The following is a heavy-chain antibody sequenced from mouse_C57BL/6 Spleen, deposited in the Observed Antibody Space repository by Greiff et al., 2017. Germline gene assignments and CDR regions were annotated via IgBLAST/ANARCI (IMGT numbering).Heavy chain of an antibody. CDR1: GYTFTSYT. CDR3: ARGGYYVGYAMDY. CDR2: INPSSGYT. D-gene: IGHD2-3*01. J-gene: IGHJ4*01. V-gene: IGHV1-4*01. Sequence: QVQLQQSGAELARPGASVKMSCKASGYTFTSYTMHWVKQRPGQGLEWIGYINPSSGYTKYNQKFKDKATLTADKSSSTAYMQLSSLTSEDSAVYYCARGGYYVGYAMDYWGQGTSVTVSS.